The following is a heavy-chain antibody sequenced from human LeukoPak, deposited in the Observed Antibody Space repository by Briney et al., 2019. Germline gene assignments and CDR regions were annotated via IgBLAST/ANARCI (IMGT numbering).Heavy chain of an antibody. V-gene: IGHV3-66*01. CDR3: ARDRSSSPGFDY. CDR2: IYSGGST. D-gene: IGHD6-13*01. Sequence: GGSLRLSCAASEFSVGSNYMTWVRQAPGKGLEWVSLIYSGGSTYYADSVKGRFTISRDNSKNTLYLQMNSLRAEDTAVYYCARDRSSSPGFDYWGQETLVTVSS. CDR1: EFSVGSNY. J-gene: IGHJ4*02.